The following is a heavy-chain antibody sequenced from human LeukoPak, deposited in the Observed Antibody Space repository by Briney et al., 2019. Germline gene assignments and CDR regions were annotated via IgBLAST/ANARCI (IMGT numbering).Heavy chain of an antibody. V-gene: IGHV3-23*01. D-gene: IGHD5-18*01. CDR2: ISGSGGNT. CDR3: AKSSGYRTYYFDY. Sequence: GGSLRLSCAASGFTFSSYAMSWVRQAPGKGLEWVSSISGSGGNTYYADSVRGRFTISRDNSKNTLYLQMNSLRADDTAVYYCAKSSGYRTYYFDYWGQGTLVTVSS. CDR1: GFTFSSYA. J-gene: IGHJ4*02.